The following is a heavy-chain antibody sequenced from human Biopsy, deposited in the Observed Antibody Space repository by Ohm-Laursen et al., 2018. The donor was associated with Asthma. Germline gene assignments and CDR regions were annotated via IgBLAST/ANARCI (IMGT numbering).Heavy chain of an antibody. V-gene: IGHV4-39*01. CDR2: IYYSGTT. CDR1: SGSGGYMRSGNYY. CDR3: VRGSSSWHHGPFHYYYGLDV. Sequence: SETLSLTCSLSSGSGGYMRSGNYYWGWIRQSPGKGLEWIGSIYYSGTTYHNPSLESRGTVSAHTPKNQFPLKLTSVTAADTAVYYCVRGSSSWHHGPFHYYYGLDVWGQGTTATVSS. J-gene: IGHJ6*02. D-gene: IGHD6-13*01.